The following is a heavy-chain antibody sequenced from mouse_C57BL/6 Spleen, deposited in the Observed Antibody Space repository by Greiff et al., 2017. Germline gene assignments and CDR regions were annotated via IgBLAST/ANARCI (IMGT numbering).Heavy chain of an antibody. CDR1: GYAFSSSW. CDR3: APIYSLYFDY. CDR2: IYPGDGDT. J-gene: IGHJ2*01. Sequence: VQLQQSGPELVKPGASVKISCKASGYAFSSSWMNWVKQRPGKGLEWIGRIYPGDGDTNYNGTFKGKATLTADKSSSTAYMQLSSLTSEDSAVYFCAPIYSLYFDYWGQGTTLTVSS. V-gene: IGHV1-82*01. D-gene: IGHD2-1*01.